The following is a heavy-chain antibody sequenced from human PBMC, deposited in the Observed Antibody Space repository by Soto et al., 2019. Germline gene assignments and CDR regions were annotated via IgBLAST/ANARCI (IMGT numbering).Heavy chain of an antibody. Sequence: SETLSLTCTVSGGSISSGDYYWSWIRQPPGKGLEWIGYIYYSGSTYYNPSLKSRVTISVDTSKNQFSLKLSSVTAADTAVYYCARAVRVAAGVLDYWGQGTLVTVSS. CDR3: ARAVRVAAGVLDY. CDR1: GGSISSGDYY. CDR2: IYYSGST. J-gene: IGHJ4*02. D-gene: IGHD6-13*01. V-gene: IGHV4-30-4*01.